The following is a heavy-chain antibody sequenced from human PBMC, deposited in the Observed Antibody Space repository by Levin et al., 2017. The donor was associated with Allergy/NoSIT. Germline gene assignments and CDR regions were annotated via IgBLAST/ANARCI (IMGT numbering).Heavy chain of an antibody. CDR1: GFTLSSYW. D-gene: IGHD2-15*01. V-gene: IGHV3-74*01. CDR3: ARESAVGYCSGGSCYLYY. Sequence: RTGGSLRLSCAASGFTLSSYWMHWVRQAPGKGLVWVSRINSDGSSISYADSVKGRFTISRDNAKNTLYLQMNSLRAEDTAVYYCARESAVGYCSGGSCYLYYWGQGTLVTVSS. J-gene: IGHJ4*02. CDR2: INSDGSSI.